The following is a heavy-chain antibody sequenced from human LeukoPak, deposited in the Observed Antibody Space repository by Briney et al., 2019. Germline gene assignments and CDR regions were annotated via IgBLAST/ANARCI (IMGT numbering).Heavy chain of an antibody. CDR1: GFTFSDYN. D-gene: IGHD6-13*01. Sequence: GGSLRLSCAASGFTFSDYNMNWVRQAPGKGLEWVAYITISTGIIYYADSVKGRFTISRDNAKNSLYLQMNSLRAEDTAVYYCARETPYSSSWTVFDCWGQGTLVTVSS. CDR3: ARETPYSSSWTVFDC. V-gene: IGHV3-48*01. J-gene: IGHJ4*02. CDR2: ITISTGII.